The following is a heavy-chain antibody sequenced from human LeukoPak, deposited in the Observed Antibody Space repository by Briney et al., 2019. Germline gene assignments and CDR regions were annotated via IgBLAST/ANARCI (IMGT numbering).Heavy chain of an antibody. CDR2: INTDGSFT. CDR1: GFTFSDYW. J-gene: IGHJ4*02. CDR3: AREAKVGCALQY. D-gene: IGHD1-26*01. V-gene: IGHV3-74*01. Sequence: PGGSLRLSCAASGFTFSDYWMHWVRHAPGKGLVWVSRINTDGSFTRYADSVRGRFTISRDNAKNALFLQMNSLRAEDTAVYYCAREAKVGCALQYWGQGILVTVSS.